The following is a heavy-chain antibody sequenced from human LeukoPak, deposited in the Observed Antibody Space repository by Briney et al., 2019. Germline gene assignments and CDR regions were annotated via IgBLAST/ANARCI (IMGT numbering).Heavy chain of an antibody. CDR3: ARAPYYYDSSGPRTLIYYGMDV. Sequence: RASVKVSCKASGYTFTSYGIGWVRQAPGQGLEWMGWISAYNGNTNYAQKLQGRVTMTTDTSTSTAYMELRSLRSDDTAVYYCARAPYYYDSSGPRTLIYYGMDVWGQGTTVTVSS. CDR2: ISAYNGNT. V-gene: IGHV1-18*01. CDR1: GYTFTSYG. J-gene: IGHJ6*02. D-gene: IGHD3-22*01.